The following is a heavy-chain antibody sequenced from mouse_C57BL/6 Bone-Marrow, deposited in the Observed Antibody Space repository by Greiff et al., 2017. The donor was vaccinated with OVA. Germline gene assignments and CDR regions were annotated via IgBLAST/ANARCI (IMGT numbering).Heavy chain of an antibody. CDR2: IYWDDDK. V-gene: IGHV8-12*01. Sequence: QVTLKESGPGILQSSQTLSLTCSFSGFSLSTSGMGVSWIRQPSGKGLEWLAHIYWDDDKRYNPSLKSRLTISKDTSRNQVFLKITSVDTADTATYYCARREDSSGWFAYWGQGTLVTVSA. D-gene: IGHD3-2*02. J-gene: IGHJ3*01. CDR3: ARREDSSGWFAY. CDR1: GFSLSTSGMG.